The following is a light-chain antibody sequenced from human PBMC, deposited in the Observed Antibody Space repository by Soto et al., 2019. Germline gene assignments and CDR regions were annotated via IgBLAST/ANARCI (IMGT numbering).Light chain of an antibody. CDR3: SSFTSSITYV. CDR2: DVT. V-gene: IGLV2-14*01. CDR1: SSDVGGHNA. Sequence: QSALTQPASVSGSPGQSITISCTGTSSDVGGHNAVSWYRQDPGKAPKLVIYDVTNRPSGVSNRFSGSKSGNTASLTISGLQTEYEADYYCSSFTSSITYVFGTGTQLPS. J-gene: IGLJ1*01.